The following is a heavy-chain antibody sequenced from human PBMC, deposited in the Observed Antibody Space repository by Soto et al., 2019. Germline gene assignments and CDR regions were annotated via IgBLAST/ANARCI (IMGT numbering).Heavy chain of an antibody. J-gene: IGHJ6*03. Sequence: PGGSLRLSCAASGFTFDDYAMHWVRQAPGKGLEWVSSISSSSYIYYADSVKGRFTISRDNAKNSLYLQMNSLRAEDTAVYYCARDLRGFWSGYNYYYYYMDVWGKGTTVTVSS. V-gene: IGHV3-21*01. CDR1: GFTFDDYA. CDR3: ARDLRGFWSGYNYYYYYMDV. CDR2: ISSSSYI. D-gene: IGHD3-3*01.